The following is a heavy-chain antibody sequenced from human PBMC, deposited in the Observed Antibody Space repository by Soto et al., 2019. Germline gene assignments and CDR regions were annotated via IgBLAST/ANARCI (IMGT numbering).Heavy chain of an antibody. Sequence: PSETLSLTCTVSGGSISSGGYYWSWIRQHPGKGLEWIGYIYYSGSTYYNPSLKSRVTISVDTSKNQFSLKLSPVTAADTAVYYCARDSRFLEGPKGEWFDPWGQGTLVTVSS. CDR1: GGSISSGGYY. V-gene: IGHV4-31*03. J-gene: IGHJ5*02. D-gene: IGHD3-3*01. CDR2: IYYSGST. CDR3: ARDSRFLEGPKGEWFDP.